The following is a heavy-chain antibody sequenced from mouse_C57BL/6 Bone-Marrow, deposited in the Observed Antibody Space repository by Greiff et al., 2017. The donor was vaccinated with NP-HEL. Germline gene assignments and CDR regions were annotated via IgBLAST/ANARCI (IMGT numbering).Heavy chain of an antibody. CDR1: GFTFSSYA. CDR2: ISSGGDYI. J-gene: IGHJ4*01. Sequence: EVQGVESGEGLVKPGGSLKLSCAASGFTFSSYAMSWVRQTPEKRLEWVAYISSGGDYIYYADTVKGRFTIPRDTARNTLCLQMSRLKSEDTDMYYCKRAVYYDYDGGYYAMDYWGQGTSVTVSS. V-gene: IGHV5-9-1*02. CDR3: KRAVYYDYDGGYYAMDY. D-gene: IGHD2-4*01.